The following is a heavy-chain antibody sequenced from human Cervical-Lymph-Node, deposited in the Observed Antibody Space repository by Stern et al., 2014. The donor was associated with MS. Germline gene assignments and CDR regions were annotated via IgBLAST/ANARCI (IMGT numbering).Heavy chain of an antibody. Sequence: VQLGESGAEVKKPGASVKVSCKASGYTFTSYGISWARQAPGQGLEWVGWISAYNGNTTYAQKLQGRVTMTTDTSTSPAYMELRSLRSADTAVYYCARVGTPGYYGMDVWGQGTTVTVSS. J-gene: IGHJ6*02. CDR1: GYTFTSYG. CDR2: ISAYNGNT. CDR3: ARVGTPGYYGMDV. D-gene: IGHD6-13*01. V-gene: IGHV1-18*01.